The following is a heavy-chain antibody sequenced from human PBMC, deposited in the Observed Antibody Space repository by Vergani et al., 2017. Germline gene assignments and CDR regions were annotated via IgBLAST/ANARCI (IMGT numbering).Heavy chain of an antibody. D-gene: IGHD2-15*01. Sequence: QVQLQQWGAGLLKPSETLSLTCAVYGGSFSGYYWSWTRQPPGKGLEWIGEINHSGSTNYNPSLKSRVTISVDTSKNQFSLKLSSVTAADTAVYYCARGYCSGGSCYSLYYYYYMDVWGKGTTVTVSS. CDR3: ARGYCSGGSCYSLYYYYYMDV. CDR2: INHSGST. J-gene: IGHJ6*03. CDR1: GGSFSGYY. V-gene: IGHV4-34*01.